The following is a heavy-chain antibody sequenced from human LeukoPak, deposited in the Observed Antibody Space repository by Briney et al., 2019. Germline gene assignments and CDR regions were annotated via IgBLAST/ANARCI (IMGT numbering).Heavy chain of an antibody. CDR1: GFTFSSYA. D-gene: IGHD1-26*01. CDR2: ISGSGGST. CDR3: AKDGHPHPYQHSGSQGNDY. V-gene: IGHV3-23*01. Sequence: GGSLRLSCAASGFTFSSYAMSWVRQAPGKGLEWVSAISGSGGSTYYADSVKGRFTISRDNSKNTLYLQMNSLRAEDTAVYYCAKDGHPHPYQHSGSQGNDYWGQGTLVTVSS. J-gene: IGHJ4*02.